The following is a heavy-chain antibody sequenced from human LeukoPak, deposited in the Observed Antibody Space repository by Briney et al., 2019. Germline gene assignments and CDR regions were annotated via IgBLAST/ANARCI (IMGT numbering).Heavy chain of an antibody. CDR2: IYSGGST. Sequence: GGSLRLSCAPYAFTVSSKYMSWVSQAPGKGLEWVSVIYSGGSTYYADSVKGRFTISRDNSKNTLYLQMNSLRAEDTAVYYCARGGYSYDWFDPWGQGTLVTVSS. V-gene: IGHV3-66*01. CDR3: ARGGYSYDWFDP. J-gene: IGHJ5*02. CDR1: AFTVSSKY. D-gene: IGHD5-18*01.